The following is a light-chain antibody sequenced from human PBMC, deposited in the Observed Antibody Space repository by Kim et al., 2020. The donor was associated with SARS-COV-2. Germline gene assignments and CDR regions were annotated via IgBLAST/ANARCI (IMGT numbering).Light chain of an antibody. Sequence: LCLSPGERRTLSGSASQSVSSSYLAWNQQRPGQAPRLLIYSASSRAARIPDRCSGSGSGTDFTLTVSRLEPEDFAVYYCLQSQTFGQGTKVDIK. CDR1: QSVSSSY. CDR2: SAS. CDR3: LQSQT. V-gene: IGKV3-20*01. J-gene: IGKJ1*01.